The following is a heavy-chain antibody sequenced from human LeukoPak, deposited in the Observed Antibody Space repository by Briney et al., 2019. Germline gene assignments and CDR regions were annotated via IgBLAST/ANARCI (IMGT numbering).Heavy chain of an antibody. J-gene: IGHJ4*02. CDR2: IYYSGST. V-gene: IGHV4-31*03. D-gene: IGHD1-1*01. Sequence: SETLSLTCTVSGGSISSGGYYWSWIRQHPGKGLEWIGYIYYSGSTYYNPSLKSRVTISVDTSKNQFSLKLSSVTAADTAVYYCARVRQRMAYFDYWGQGTLVPVSS. CDR3: ARVRQRMAYFDY. CDR1: GGSISSGGYY.